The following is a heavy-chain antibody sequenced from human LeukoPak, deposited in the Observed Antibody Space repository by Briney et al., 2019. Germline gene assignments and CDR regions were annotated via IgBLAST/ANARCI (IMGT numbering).Heavy chain of an antibody. CDR3: ARGGYTISSYIFDY. CDR2: IYTTGRT. Sequence: SETLFLTCSVSGGSISSYWWSWIRQPAGKGLEFIGRIYTTGRTNYNPSLKSRVSMSVDTSKNKFSLELRSVTAADTAVYFCARGGYTISSYIFDYWGQGALVTVSS. D-gene: IGHD3-16*02. CDR1: GGSISSYW. V-gene: IGHV4-4*07. J-gene: IGHJ4*02.